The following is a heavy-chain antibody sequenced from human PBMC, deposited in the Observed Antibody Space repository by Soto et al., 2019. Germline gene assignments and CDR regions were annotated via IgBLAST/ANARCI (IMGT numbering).Heavy chain of an antibody. J-gene: IGHJ4*02. CDR2: IGGSGDDT. V-gene: IGHV3-23*01. CDR1: GFTFSSCA. CDR3: AIDSRGYRSDF. D-gene: IGHD3-22*01. Sequence: GGSLRLSCAASGFTFSSCAMTWVSQAPGKGLKWVSGIGGSGDDTEYTDSVKGRFTISRDNSKNTLYLQMSSLRDEDTAVYYCAIDSRGYRSDFWGQGTPVTVSS.